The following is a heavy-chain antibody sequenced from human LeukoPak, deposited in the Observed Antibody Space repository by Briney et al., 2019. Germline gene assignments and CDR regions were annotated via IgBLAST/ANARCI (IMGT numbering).Heavy chain of an antibody. D-gene: IGHD1-20*01. CDR2: IRSKANSYAT. J-gene: IGHJ6*03. V-gene: IGHV3-73*01. Sequence: GGSLRLSCAASGFTFSGSAMHWVRQASGKGLEWVGRIRSKANSYATAYAASVKGRFTISRDDSKNTAYLQMNSLKTEDTAVYYCAITGLRGGYYYYMDVWGKGTTVTVSS. CDR1: GFTFSGSA. CDR3: AITGLRGGYYYYMDV.